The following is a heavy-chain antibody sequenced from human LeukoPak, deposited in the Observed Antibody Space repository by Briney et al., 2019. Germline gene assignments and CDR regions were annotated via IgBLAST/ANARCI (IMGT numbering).Heavy chain of an antibody. CDR1: GFTFDDYA. CDR3: AKDISSGLWGFVAFDI. V-gene: IGHV3-9*01. J-gene: IGHJ3*02. Sequence: HPGGSLRLSCAASGFTFDDYAMHWVRQAPGKGLEWVSGISWNSGSIGYADSVKGRFTISRDNAKNSLYLQMNSLRAEDTALYYCAKDISSGLWGFVAFDIWGQGTMVTVSS. CDR2: ISWNSGSI. D-gene: IGHD3-22*01.